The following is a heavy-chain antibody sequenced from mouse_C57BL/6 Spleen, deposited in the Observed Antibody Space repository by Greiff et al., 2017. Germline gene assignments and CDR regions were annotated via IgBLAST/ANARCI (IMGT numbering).Heavy chain of an antibody. Sequence: EVMLVESGGGLVQPGGSMKLSCVASGFTFSNYWMNWVRQSPEKGLEWVAQIRLKSDNYATHYAESVKGRFTISRDDSKSIVYLQMNNLRAEDTGIYYCTPLITTVEGYWYFDVWGTGTTVTVSS. CDR3: TPLITTVEGYWYFDV. CDR1: GFTFSNYW. CDR2: IRLKSDNYAT. J-gene: IGHJ1*03. V-gene: IGHV6-3*01. D-gene: IGHD1-1*01.